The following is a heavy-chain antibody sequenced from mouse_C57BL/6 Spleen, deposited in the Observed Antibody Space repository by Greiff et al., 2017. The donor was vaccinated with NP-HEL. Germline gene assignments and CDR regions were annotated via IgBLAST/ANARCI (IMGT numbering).Heavy chain of an antibody. V-gene: IGHV5-9*01. D-gene: IGHD2-3*01. Sequence: DVKLVESGGGLVKPGGSLKLSCAASGFTFSSYTMSWVRQTPEKRLEWVATISGGGGNTYYPDSVKGRFTISRDNAKNTLYLQRSSLRSEDTALYYCARQGDDGYYRWFAYWGQGTLVTVSA. CDR1: GFTFSSYT. CDR3: ARQGDDGYYRWFAY. J-gene: IGHJ3*01. CDR2: ISGGGGNT.